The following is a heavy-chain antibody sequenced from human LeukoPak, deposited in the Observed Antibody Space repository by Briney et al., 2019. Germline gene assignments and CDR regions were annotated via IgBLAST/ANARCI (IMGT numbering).Heavy chain of an antibody. CDR2: MNPNSGNT. CDR1: GYTFTSYD. V-gene: IGHV1-8*01. D-gene: IGHD4-17*01. J-gene: IGHJ6*03. Sequence: ASVKVSCKASGYTFTSYDINWVRQATGQGLEWMGWMNPNSGNTGYAQKFQGRVTMTRNTSISTAYMELSSLRSEDTAVYYCARGLYGDLVKGHYYYMDVWGKGTTVTISS. CDR3: ARGLYGDLVKGHYYYMDV.